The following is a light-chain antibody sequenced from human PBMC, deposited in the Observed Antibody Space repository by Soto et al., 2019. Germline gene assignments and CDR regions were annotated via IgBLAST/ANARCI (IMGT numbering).Light chain of an antibody. J-gene: IGKJ1*01. CDR3: QQYGSSPRT. V-gene: IGKV3-20*01. Sequence: EIVLTQSPATLSLSPGERATLSCRASQSVGNNYLAWYQQKPGQPLRFLIYDASTRATGTPGRFSGGGSGTDFTLTISRLEPEDFAVYYCQQYGSSPRTFGQGTKVEIK. CDR2: DAS. CDR1: QSVGNNY.